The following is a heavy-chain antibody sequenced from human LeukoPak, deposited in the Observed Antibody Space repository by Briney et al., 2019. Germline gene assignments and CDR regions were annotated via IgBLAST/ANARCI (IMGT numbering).Heavy chain of an antibody. CDR2: IIPIFGTA. CDR1: GGTFSSYA. CDR3: ARKTTAVGGDWFDP. V-gene: IGHV1-69*05. Sequence: EASVKVSCKASGGTFSSYAISWVRQAPGQGLEWMGGIIPIFGTANYAQKFQGRVTITTDESASTAYMELSSPRSEDTAVYYCARKTTAVGGDWFDPWGQGTLVTVSS. D-gene: IGHD4-11*01. J-gene: IGHJ5*02.